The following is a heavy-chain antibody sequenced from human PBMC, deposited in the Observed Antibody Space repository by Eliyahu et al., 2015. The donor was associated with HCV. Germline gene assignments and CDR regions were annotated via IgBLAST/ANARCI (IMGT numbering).Heavy chain of an antibody. J-gene: IGHJ4*02. CDR1: GFTFSAFA. Sequence: EVQLLESGGGLVQPGGSLRLSCAASGFTFSAFAMGWARRAPGRGLEWVSSVSDSGTYTYYSDSVKGRFTISRDNARNTLFLQLTVLRGEDTAMYYCGKATTLWGPSQWTDDYWGQGTLVTVSS. CDR2: VSDSGTYT. D-gene: IGHD5-12*01. V-gene: IGHV3-23*01. CDR3: GKATTLWGPSQWTDDY.